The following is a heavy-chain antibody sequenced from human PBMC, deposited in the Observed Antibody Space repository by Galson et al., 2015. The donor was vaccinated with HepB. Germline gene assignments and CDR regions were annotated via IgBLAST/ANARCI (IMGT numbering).Heavy chain of an antibody. CDR3: AKDDNLLTGMADS. J-gene: IGHJ4*02. D-gene: IGHD3-9*01. CDR1: GFIFTDHA. Sequence: SLRLSCAASGFIFTDHAMHWVRQAPGKGLERVAVISHHGTLQYYGDSVNGRFTISRDDSKNTVYLQMNSLRNDDTAIYYCAKDDNLLTGMADSWGQGQMVIVSS. CDR2: ISHHGTLQ. V-gene: IGHV3-30*04.